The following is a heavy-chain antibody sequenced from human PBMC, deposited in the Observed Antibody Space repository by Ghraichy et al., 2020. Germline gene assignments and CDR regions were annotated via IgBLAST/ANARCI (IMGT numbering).Heavy chain of an antibody. V-gene: IGHV3-30*02. D-gene: IGHD6-13*01. J-gene: IGHJ5*02. CDR1: GFTFSSYG. CDR2: IRYDGSNK. CDR3: AKDSLSGYSSSWPNWFDP. Sequence: GGSLRLSCAASGFTFSSYGKHWVRQAPGKGLEWVAFIRYDGSNKYYADSVKGRFTISRDNSKNTLYLQMNSLRAEDTAVYYCAKDSLSGYSSSWPNWFDPWGQGTLVTVSS.